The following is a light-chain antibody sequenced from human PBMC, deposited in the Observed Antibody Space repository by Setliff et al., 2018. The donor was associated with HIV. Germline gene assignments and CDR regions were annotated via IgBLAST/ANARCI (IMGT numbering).Light chain of an antibody. CDR2: EVN. CDR3: SSYAGTNHPYV. CDR1: SSDVGGYNY. V-gene: IGLV2-8*01. Sequence: QSVLTQPPSASGSPGQSVTISCTGTSSDVGGYNYVSWYQHHPGRPPKLLIYEVNQRPSGVPDRFSGSKSGNTASLTVSGLQAEDEADYYCSSYAGTNHPYVFGTGTKATVL. J-gene: IGLJ1*01.